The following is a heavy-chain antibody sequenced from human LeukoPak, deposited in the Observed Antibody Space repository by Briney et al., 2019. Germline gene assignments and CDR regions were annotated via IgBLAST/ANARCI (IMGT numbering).Heavy chain of an antibody. CDR1: GFTFSSYW. J-gene: IGHJ4*02. CDR2: TSGSGSTI. D-gene: IGHD5-18*01. CDR3: ARGGFNYDSYHFDY. V-gene: IGHV3-48*04. Sequence: GGSLRLSCAASGFTFSSYWMNWVRQAPGKGLEWVSYTSGSGSTIYYADSVKGRFTISRDNAKNSLYLQMNSLRAEDTAVYYCARGGFNYDSYHFDYWGQGTLVTVSS.